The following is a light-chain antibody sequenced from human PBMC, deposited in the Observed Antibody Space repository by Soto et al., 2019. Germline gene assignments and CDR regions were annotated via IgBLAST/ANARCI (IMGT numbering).Light chain of an antibody. J-gene: IGLJ1*01. CDR1: SSDVGRYNF. CDR2: EVD. CDR3: SSFAGSNNFV. V-gene: IGLV2-8*01. Sequence: QSALTQPPSASGSPGQSVTFSCTGTSSDVGRYNFVSWYQQHPGKAPKLIFYEVDKRPSGVPDRFSGSKSGSTASLTVSGLQAEDEADYYCSSFAGSNNFVFGSGTKLTVL.